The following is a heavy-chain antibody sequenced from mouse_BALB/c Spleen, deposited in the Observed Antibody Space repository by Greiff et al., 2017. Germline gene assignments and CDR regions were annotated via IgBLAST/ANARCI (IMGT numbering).Heavy chain of an antibody. CDR1: GYSITSDYA. CDR2: ISYSGST. V-gene: IGHV3-2*02. CDR3: AREDRYEGGYYAMDY. Sequence: EVHLVESGPSLVKPSQSLSLTCTVTGYSITSDYAWNWIRQFPGNKLEWMGYISYSGSTSYNPSLKSRISITRDTSKNQFFLQLNSVTTEDTATYYCAREDRYEGGYYAMDYWGQGTSVTVSS. D-gene: IGHD2-14*01. J-gene: IGHJ4*01.